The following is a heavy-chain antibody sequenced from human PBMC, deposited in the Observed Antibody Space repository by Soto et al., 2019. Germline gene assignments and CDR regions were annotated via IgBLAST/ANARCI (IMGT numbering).Heavy chain of an antibody. V-gene: IGHV3-33*03. CDR2: IWFDGSYK. CDR3: AKDRDYPRDQFHY. CDR1: GFTFNTYG. D-gene: IGHD2-2*01. Sequence: LRLSCEASGFTFNTYGMHWVRQAPGKGLEWVAIIWFDGSYKYYADSVKGRFTISRDNSKNTVFLHMDSLRAEDTAVYYCAKDRDYPRDQFHYWGQGTLVTVSS. J-gene: IGHJ4*02.